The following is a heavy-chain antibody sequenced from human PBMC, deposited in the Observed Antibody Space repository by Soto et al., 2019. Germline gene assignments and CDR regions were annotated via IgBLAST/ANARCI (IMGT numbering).Heavy chain of an antibody. CDR3: ARDPGWGGDPGEDFDY. V-gene: IGHV1-69*12. Sequence: QVQLVQSGAEVKKPGSSVKVSCKASGGTFSSYAISWVRQAPGQGLEWMGGIIPIFGTANYAQKFQGRVTITADESTSTAYMELSSLRSEDTAVYYRARDPGWGGDPGEDFDYWGQGTLVTVSS. CDR1: GGTFSSYA. D-gene: IGHD4-17*01. CDR2: IIPIFGTA. J-gene: IGHJ4*02.